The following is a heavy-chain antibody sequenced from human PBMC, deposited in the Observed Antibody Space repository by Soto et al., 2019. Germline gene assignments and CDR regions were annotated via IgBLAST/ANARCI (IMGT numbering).Heavy chain of an antibody. V-gene: IGHV3-73*01. CDR2: IRSKANSYAT. Sequence: EVQLVESGGGLVQPGGSLKLSCAASGFTFSGYAMHWVRQASGKGLEWVCRIRSKANSYATAYAASVKGRFTMSRDDSNNTTNLQMNSLKTEDTAVYYCTNLASGGSWYFGAGDYWGQGTLVTVSS. CDR1: GFTFSGYA. J-gene: IGHJ4*02. CDR3: TNLASGGSWYFGAGDY. D-gene: IGHD6-13*01.